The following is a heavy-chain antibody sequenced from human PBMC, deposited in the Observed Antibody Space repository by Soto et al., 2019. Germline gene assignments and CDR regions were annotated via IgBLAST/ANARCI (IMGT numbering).Heavy chain of an antibody. CDR3: ARAGYCGPGCYYYFDY. V-gene: IGHV3-7*01. CDR1: GFTFGSYW. Sequence: EVQLVESGGGLVQPGGSLRLSCAVSGFTFGSYWMNWVRLIPGKGLEWVAYIKPDGSATYYVDSVKGRFTISRDNAKNSLYLPMNSLRVEDTSVYYCARAGYCGPGCYYYFDYGGQGTLVTVSS. J-gene: IGHJ4*02. CDR2: IKPDGSAT. D-gene: IGHD2-21*02.